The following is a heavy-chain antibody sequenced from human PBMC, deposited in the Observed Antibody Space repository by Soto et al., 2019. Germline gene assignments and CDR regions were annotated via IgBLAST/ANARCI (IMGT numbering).Heavy chain of an antibody. V-gene: IGHV5-10-1*01. CDR1: GYSFSTYW. J-gene: IGHJ6*02. D-gene: IGHD3-16*01. CDR2: IDPSDSYT. Sequence: PGESLKISCEASGYSFSTYWISWVRQMPGKGLEWMGKIDPSDSYTNYSPSFEGRVRISADKSTRTAFLQWSSLKASDTAMYYWARHNIMTTRLPYYYYGLDVWGQGTTVTVSS. CDR3: ARHNIMTTRLPYYYYGLDV.